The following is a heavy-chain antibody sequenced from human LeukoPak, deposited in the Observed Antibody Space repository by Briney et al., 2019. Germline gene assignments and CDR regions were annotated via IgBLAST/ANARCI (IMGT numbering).Heavy chain of an antibody. CDR3: VRDVPPHYSHNRGHNWFDP. CDR1: GGSFSGYY. D-gene: IGHD2/OR15-2a*01. CDR2: INHSGST. J-gene: IGHJ5*02. V-gene: IGHV4-34*01. Sequence: PSETLSLTCAVYGGSFSGYYWSWIRQPPGKGLEWIGEINHSGSTNHNPSLKSRVTISVDTSKNQFSLKLTSVTAADTAVYYCVRDVPPHYSHNRGHNWFDPWGQGTLVTVSS.